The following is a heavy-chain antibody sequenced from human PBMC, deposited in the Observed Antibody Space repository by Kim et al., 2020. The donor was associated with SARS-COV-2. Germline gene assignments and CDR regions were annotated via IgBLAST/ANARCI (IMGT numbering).Heavy chain of an antibody. D-gene: IGHD3-16*02. J-gene: IGHJ4*02. CDR1: GFTFSSYG. Sequence: GGSLRLSCAASGFTFSSYGMHWVRQAPGKGLEGVAVIWYDGSNKYYADSAKGRFTISRDNSKNTLYLQMNSLRAGDTAVYYCAKEDMITFGGVIVALDYWGQGTLVTVSS. CDR3: AKEDMITFGGVIVALDY. CDR2: IWYDGSNK. V-gene: IGHV3-33*06.